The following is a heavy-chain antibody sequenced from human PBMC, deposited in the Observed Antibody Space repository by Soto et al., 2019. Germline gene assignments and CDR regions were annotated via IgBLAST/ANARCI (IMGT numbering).Heavy chain of an antibody. CDR2: IYYSGST. D-gene: IGHD3-22*01. CDR1: GGSISSSSYY. J-gene: IGHJ4*02. V-gene: IGHV4-39*07. CDR3: ARSSYYYDSSGLDY. Sequence: SETLSLTCTVSGGSISSSSYYWGWIRQPPGKGLEWIGSIYYSGSTNYNPSLKSRVTISVDTSKNQFSLKLSSVTAADTAVYYCARSSYYYDSSGLDYWGQGTLVTVSS.